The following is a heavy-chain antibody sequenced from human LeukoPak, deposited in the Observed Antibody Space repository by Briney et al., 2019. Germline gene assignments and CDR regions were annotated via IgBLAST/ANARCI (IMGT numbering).Heavy chain of an antibody. J-gene: IGHJ2*01. CDR2: ISGSGGST. D-gene: IGHD3-22*01. V-gene: IGHV3-23*01. CDR1: GFTFTTYA. CDR3: ATAFYFDSSGPDWYFDL. Sequence: ARSLRLSCAASGFTFTTYAMNWVRQAPGKGLEWVSVISGSGGSTYYADSVKGRFTISRDNSKNTLYLEVNSLRAEDTAVYYCATAFYFDSSGPDWYFDLWGRGTLVTVSS.